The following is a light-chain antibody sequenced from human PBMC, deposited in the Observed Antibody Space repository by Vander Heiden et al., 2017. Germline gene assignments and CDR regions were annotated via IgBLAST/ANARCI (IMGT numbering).Light chain of an antibody. V-gene: IGKV1-39*01. CDR1: QSFNNN. Sequence: DVQMTQPPSSLYASVGDRVTLTCRASQSFNNNLDWYQWRPGKTPKLLTYGASSMQSGVPSRFSGSGSGTEFTLTISSLQPEDFATYYCQQSYTTPYTFGQGTRLEIK. CDR3: QQSYTTPYT. CDR2: GAS. J-gene: IGKJ2*01.